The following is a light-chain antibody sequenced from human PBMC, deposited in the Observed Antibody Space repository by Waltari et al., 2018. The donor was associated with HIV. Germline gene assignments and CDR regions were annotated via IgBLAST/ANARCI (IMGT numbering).Light chain of an antibody. J-gene: IGKJ5*01. CDR3: QQRTNWPPGIT. V-gene: IGKV3D-20*02. Sequence: IVLPQSPGTLSLSPGVSAILPCKTSQRVSSNSLAWYKQKPGQGPRVLIYGTSSRDTGSPDRFSGSGSGTDVALTVSRLEPADCAVYYCQQRTNWPPGITFGQGTRLEIK. CDR1: QRVSSNS. CDR2: GTS.